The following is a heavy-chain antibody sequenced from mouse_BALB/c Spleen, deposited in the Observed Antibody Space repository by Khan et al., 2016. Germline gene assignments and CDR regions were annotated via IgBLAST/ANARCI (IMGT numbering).Heavy chain of an antibody. V-gene: IGHV2-2*02. CDR3: ASLWLRRGDPY. Sequence: QVQLKESGPGLVQPSQSLSITCTVSGFSLTTYGVHWVRQSPGKGLEWLGVIWTGGSTDYNAAFISRLSISKDNSKSQVFFKMNSLQANDTGIYYCASLWLRRGDPYWGQGTLVTVSA. CDR2: IWTGGST. D-gene: IGHD2-2*01. J-gene: IGHJ3*01. CDR1: GFSLTTYG.